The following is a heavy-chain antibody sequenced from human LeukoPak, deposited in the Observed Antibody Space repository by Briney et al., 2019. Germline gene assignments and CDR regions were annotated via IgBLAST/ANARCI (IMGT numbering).Heavy chain of an antibody. V-gene: IGHV3-33*08. CDR3: ATGVTSDSYLFNSYLFNY. CDR2: ILSDGTNK. Sequence: GGSLRLSCAASGFTFSSYWMSWVRQAPGKGLEWVAVILSDGTNKYYAYSVKGRFTISRDNSKDTLYLQMNSLRAEDTAVYYCATGVTSDSYLFNSYLFNYWGQGTLVTVSS. J-gene: IGHJ4*02. D-gene: IGHD4-23*01. CDR1: GFTFSSYW.